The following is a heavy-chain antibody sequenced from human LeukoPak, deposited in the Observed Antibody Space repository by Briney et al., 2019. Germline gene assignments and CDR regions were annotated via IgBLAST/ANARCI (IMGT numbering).Heavy chain of an antibody. V-gene: IGHV5-51*01. D-gene: IGHD3-10*01. CDR1: GYSFTNYW. CDR3: ARRAAEIRGLDF. J-gene: IGHJ4*02. CDR2: IYPGDSDT. Sequence: GESLKISCKGSGYSFTNYWIAWLRQMPGKGLEWMGIIYPGDSDTRYSPSLQGQVTISADKSISTAYLQWSSLKASDTAMYYCARRAAEIRGLDFWGQGTLVTVSS.